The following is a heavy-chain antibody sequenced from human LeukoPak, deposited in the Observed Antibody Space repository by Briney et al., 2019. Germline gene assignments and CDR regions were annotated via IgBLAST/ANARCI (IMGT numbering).Heavy chain of an antibody. D-gene: IGHD1-26*01. CDR3: ARGGPTWELLNYYYYYGMDV. CDR2: IKPDGSDR. V-gene: IGHV3-7*05. CDR1: GFTLSAYW. Sequence: GGSLRLSCTVSGFTLSAYWMTWVRQAPGKGLEWVANIKPDGSDRNFVESVKGRFAISRDNDKDSLYLQMHSLRAEDTAVYFCARGGPTWELLNYYYYYGMDVWGQGTTVTVSS. J-gene: IGHJ6*02.